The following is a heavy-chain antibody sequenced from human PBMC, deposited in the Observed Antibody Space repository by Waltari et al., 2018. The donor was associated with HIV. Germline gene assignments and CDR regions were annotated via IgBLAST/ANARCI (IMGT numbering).Heavy chain of an antibody. D-gene: IGHD3-3*01. CDR3: ARDGADFGSIYFGVDV. CDR2: ITPDGRET. V-gene: IGHV3-7*01. J-gene: IGHJ6*01. Sequence: VHLAENGGGLVQPRDSLTPSCSAVGFTFRSFWLSWVRLAPGKGPEWLANITPDGRETNSACSLKVRLTSPRDNPKNLVVVKMSRRRADDTAIYCCARDGADFGSIYFGVDVWGQGTAGTVSS. CDR1: GFTFRSFW.